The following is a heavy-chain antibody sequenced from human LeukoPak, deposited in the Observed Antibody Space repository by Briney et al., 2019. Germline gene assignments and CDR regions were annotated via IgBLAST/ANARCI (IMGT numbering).Heavy chain of an antibody. J-gene: IGHJ4*02. D-gene: IGHD2-8*01. V-gene: IGHV1-2*02. CDR2: INPNSGGT. CDR1: GYMFIDYY. Sequence: ASVKVSCKASGYMFIDYYMHWVRQAPGQGREWMGWINPNSGGTDYVQKFQGRVTMTRDTSISTAYMELNRLTSDDTAVYYCARRYCSDTLCYFFDYWGQGTQVTVSS. CDR3: ARRYCSDTLCYFFDY.